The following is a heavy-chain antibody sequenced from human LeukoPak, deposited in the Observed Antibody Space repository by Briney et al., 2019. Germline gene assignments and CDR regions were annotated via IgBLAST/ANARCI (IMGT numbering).Heavy chain of an antibody. V-gene: IGHV1-2*02. CDR1: GSTFTSYY. D-gene: IGHD3-10*01. CDR3: ARKFCRGSVGLIRLAS. CDR2: LNPDTGST. Sequence: GASVQVSCKASGSTFTSYYIHWMRQAPGQGLEWMGGLNPDTGSTNYAQKFQARVIMTRDTSINTGYMELRKLRYDDTAMYFCARKFCRGSVGLIRLASWGQGTLVTVSA. J-gene: IGHJ4*02.